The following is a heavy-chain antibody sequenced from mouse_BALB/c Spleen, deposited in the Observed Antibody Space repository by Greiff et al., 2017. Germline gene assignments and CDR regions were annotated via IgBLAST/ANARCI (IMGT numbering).Heavy chain of an antibody. CDR2: IRLKSNNYAT. V-gene: IGHV6-6*02. CDR3: TRPGGYDAFAY. D-gene: IGHD2-2*01. CDR1: GFTFSNYW. J-gene: IGHJ3*01. Sequence: EVKVVESGGGLVQPGGSMKLSCVASGFTFSNYWMNWVRQSPEKGLEWVAEIRLKSNNYATHYAESVKGRFTISRDDPKSSVYLQMNNLRAEDTGIYYCTRPGGYDAFAYWGQGTLVTVSA.